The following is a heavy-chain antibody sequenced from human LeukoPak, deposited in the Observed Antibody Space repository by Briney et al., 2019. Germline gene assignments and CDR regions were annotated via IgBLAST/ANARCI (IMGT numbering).Heavy chain of an antibody. CDR2: ISYDGSNK. D-gene: IGHD5-24*01. Sequence: GGSLRLSCAASGFTFSSYGMHWVRQAPGKGLEWVAVISYDGSNKYYADSVRGRFTISRDNSKNRLYLQMNSLRAEDTAVYYCAKDFWEMSTTDYWGQGTLVTVSS. J-gene: IGHJ4*02. CDR3: AKDFWEMSTTDY. CDR1: GFTFSSYG. V-gene: IGHV3-30*18.